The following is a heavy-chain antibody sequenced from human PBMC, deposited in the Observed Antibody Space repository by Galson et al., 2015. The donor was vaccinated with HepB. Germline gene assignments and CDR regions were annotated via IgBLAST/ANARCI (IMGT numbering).Heavy chain of an antibody. CDR1: GGTFSSYA. V-gene: IGHV1-69*13. CDR2: IIPIFGIA. Sequence: SVTVSCKASGGTFSSYAISWVRQAPGQGLEWMGGIIPIFGIANYAQKFQGRVTITADESTSTAYMELSSLRSEDTAVYYCARETVDIVVANQFSDYGMDVWGQGTTVTVSS. J-gene: IGHJ6*02. D-gene: IGHD2-2*03. CDR3: ARETVDIVVANQFSDYGMDV.